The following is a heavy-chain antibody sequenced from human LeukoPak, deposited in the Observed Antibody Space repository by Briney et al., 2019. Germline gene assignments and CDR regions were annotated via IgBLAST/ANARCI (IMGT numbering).Heavy chain of an antibody. CDR2: ISNDGNNY. CDR1: GFTFRIHA. Sequence: GGSLRLSCAASGFTFRIHAMHWVRQTPGKGLEWVAVISNDGNNYYYADSVKGRFTISRDNSMNTVFLQMNSLRAEDTALYYCARDGPLYASGSYYKGGYYYYGMDVWGQGTTATVSS. D-gene: IGHD3-10*01. V-gene: IGHV3-30-3*01. J-gene: IGHJ6*02. CDR3: ARDGPLYASGSYYKGGYYYYGMDV.